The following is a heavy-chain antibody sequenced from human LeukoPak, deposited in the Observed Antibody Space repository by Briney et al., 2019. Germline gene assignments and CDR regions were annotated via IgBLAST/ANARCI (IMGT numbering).Heavy chain of an antibody. J-gene: IGHJ3*02. CDR1: GGSISSYY. V-gene: IGHV4-59*01. CDR2: IYYSGST. D-gene: IGHD3-10*01. Sequence: SETLSLTCTVSGGSISSYYWSWLRQPPGKGVEWIGYIYYSGSTNYNPSPKSRVTISVHTSKNQFSLKLSSVTAAHTAVYYCARAPIGRDAFDIWGQGTMVTVSS. CDR3: ARAPIGRDAFDI.